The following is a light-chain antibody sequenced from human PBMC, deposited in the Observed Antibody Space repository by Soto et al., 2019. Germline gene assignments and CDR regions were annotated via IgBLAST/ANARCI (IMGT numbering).Light chain of an antibody. CDR2: DAS. CDR1: QSVSSN. CDR3: QQYSDWPPIT. Sequence: EIVLTQPPRTLSLSPVEGATLSCMASQSVSSNYLAWYQQKPGQAPRLLIYDASTGATGTPARFSGSGSGTEFALTISSRQSEDFAIYYCQQYSDWPPITFGQGTRLEIK. V-gene: IGKV3-15*01. J-gene: IGKJ5*01.